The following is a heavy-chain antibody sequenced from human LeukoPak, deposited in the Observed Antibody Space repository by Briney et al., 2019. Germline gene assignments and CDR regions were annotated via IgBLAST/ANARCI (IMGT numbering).Heavy chain of an antibody. CDR2: ISHSGHYI. V-gene: IGHV3-21*01. J-gene: IGHJ5*02. Sequence: PGGSLRLSCAASGFTFSNYSMHWVRQAPGKGLEWVSSISHSGHYIYYAASMKGRFTISRDNAKNSLYLQMNSLRAEDTAVYYCAGDDGVLRYPHWFDPWGQGTLVTVSS. CDR3: AGDDGVLRYPHWFDP. CDR1: GFTFSNYS. D-gene: IGHD3-9*01.